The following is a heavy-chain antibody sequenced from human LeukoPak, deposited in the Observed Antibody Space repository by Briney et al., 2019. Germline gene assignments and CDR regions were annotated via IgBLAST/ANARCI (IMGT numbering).Heavy chain of an antibody. CDR1: GGSISSGGYY. J-gene: IGHJ5*02. CDR2: IYYSGST. CDR3: ARVGGSASYYYGLGPTWFDP. V-gene: IGHV4-31*03. Sequence: SETLSLTCTVSGGSISSGGYYWSWIRQHPGKGLEWIGYIYYSGSTYYNPSLKSRVTISVDTSKNQFSLKLSSVTAADTAVYYCARVGGSASYYYGLGPTWFDPWGQGTLVTVSS. D-gene: IGHD3-10*01.